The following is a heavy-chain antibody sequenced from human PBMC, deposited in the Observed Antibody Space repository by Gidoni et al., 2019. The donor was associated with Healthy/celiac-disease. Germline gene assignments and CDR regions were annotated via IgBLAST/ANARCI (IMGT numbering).Heavy chain of an antibody. Sequence: QVPLHQWGVGLLKPSETLSLTCAVYGGSFSGYYWSWIRQPPGKGLEWIGEINHSGSTNYNPSLKSRVTISVDTSKNQFSLKLSSVTAADTAVYYCARGHRGPYFDYWGQGTLVTVSS. CDR1: GGSFSGYY. CDR2: INHSGST. J-gene: IGHJ4*02. CDR3: ARGHRGPYFDY. V-gene: IGHV4-34*01.